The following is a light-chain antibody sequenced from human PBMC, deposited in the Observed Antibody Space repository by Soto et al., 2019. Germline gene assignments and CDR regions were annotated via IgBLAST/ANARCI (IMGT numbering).Light chain of an antibody. CDR2: DAA. CDR3: QQRSNWPGT. J-gene: IGKJ1*01. V-gene: IGKV3-11*01. Sequence: EIVLTQSPATLSLSPGERATLSCRASQSVSRYLAWYQQKPGQAPRLLIYDAANRATGIPARFSGSGSGTDFTLTISSLETEDFAVYDCQQRSNWPGTFGQGTKVEIK. CDR1: QSVSRY.